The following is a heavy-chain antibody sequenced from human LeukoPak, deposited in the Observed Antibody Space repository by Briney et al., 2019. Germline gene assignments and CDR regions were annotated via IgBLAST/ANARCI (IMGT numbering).Heavy chain of an antibody. CDR1: GYTFTGYY. D-gene: IGHD6-13*01. CDR3: ARDRGLDIAAAGKFRHYYYYMDV. Sequence: ASVKVSCRASGYTFTGYYMHWVRQAPGQGLEWMGWINPNSGGTNYAQKFQGRVTMTRDTSISTAYMELSRLRSDDTAVYYCARDRGLDIAAAGKFRHYYYYMDVWGKGTTVTVSS. CDR2: INPNSGGT. V-gene: IGHV1-2*02. J-gene: IGHJ6*03.